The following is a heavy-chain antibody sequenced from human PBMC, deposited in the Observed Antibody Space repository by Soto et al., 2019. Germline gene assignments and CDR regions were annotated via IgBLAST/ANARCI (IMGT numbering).Heavy chain of an antibody. CDR3: TTYYDSSAPQPYDI. CDR1: GFTFSNAW. D-gene: IGHD3-22*01. CDR2: IKSKTDGGTT. V-gene: IGHV3-15*07. Sequence: GGSLRLSCAASGFTFSNAWMNWVRQAPGKGLEWVGRIKSKTDGGTTDYAAPVKGRFTISRDDSKNTLYLQMNSLKTEDTAVYYCTTYYDSSAPQPYDIWGQGTMVTVSS. J-gene: IGHJ3*02.